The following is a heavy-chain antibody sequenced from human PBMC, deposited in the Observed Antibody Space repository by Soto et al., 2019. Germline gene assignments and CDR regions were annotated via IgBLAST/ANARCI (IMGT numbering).Heavy chain of an antibody. D-gene: IGHD3-10*01. CDR1: GFTFSSYG. Sequence: GGSLRLSCAASGFTFSSYGMHWVRQAPGKGLEWVAVIWYDGSNKYYADSVKGRFTMSRDNSKNRLYLQMNSLRAEDTAGDYCARDFPRDYYGSGSYYNVARLSLDYWGQGTLVTVSS. J-gene: IGHJ4*02. CDR2: IWYDGSNK. V-gene: IGHV3-33*01. CDR3: ARDFPRDYYGSGSYYNVARLSLDY.